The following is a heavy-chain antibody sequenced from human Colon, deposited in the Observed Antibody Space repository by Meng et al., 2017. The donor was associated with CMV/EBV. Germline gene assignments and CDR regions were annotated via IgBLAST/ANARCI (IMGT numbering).Heavy chain of an antibody. D-gene: IGHD3-22*01. CDR1: GGSISSSSYY. CDR3: ARDVHQDYYDSSGHERYFDY. J-gene: IGHJ4*02. Sequence: GSLRLSCTVSGGSISSSSYYWGWIRQPPGKGLEWSGSIYYSGSTYYNPSLKSRVTISVDTSKNQFSLKLSSVTAADTAVYYCARDVHQDYYDSSGHERYFDYWGQGTLVTVSS. V-gene: IGHV4-39*02. CDR2: IYYSGST.